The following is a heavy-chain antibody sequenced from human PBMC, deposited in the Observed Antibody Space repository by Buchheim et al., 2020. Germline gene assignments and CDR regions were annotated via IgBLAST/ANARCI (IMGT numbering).Heavy chain of an antibody. CDR3: AKGKAGIGYLNWFDP. D-gene: IGHD3-3*01. V-gene: IGHV3-23*01. CDR1: GFTFNSYA. CDR2: ISGSGGST. Sequence: EVQLLESGGGLVQPGGSLRLSCAASGFTFNSYAMIWVRQAPGKGLEWVLAISGSGGSTYYADPVKGRFTISRDNSKNTLSLQMNSLRAEDTAVYYCAKGKAGIGYLNWFDPWGQGAL. J-gene: IGHJ5*02.